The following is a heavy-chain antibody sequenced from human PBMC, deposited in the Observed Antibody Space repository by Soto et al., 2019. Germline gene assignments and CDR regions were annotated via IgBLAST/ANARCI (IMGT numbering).Heavy chain of an antibody. D-gene: IGHD6-19*01. Sequence: GGSLRLSCAASGFTFSSYSMNWVRQAPGKGLEWVSSISSSSSYIYYADSVKGRFTISRDNAKNSLYLQMNSLRAEDTAVYYCASIPGIAVADDAFDIWGQGTMVTVSS. CDR3: ASIPGIAVADDAFDI. J-gene: IGHJ3*02. V-gene: IGHV3-21*01. CDR1: GFTFSSYS. CDR2: ISSSSSYI.